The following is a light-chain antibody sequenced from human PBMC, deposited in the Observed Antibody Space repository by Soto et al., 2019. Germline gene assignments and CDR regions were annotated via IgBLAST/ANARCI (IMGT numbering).Light chain of an antibody. J-gene: IGKJ4*01. CDR1: QSVNSN. Sequence: EIVLTHSPATLSLSPGERATLSCRASQSVNSNLAWYQQRPGQAPRLLPYEASNRATGIPARFSGSGSGIDFSLTISVLAPEDCAVYYCLQQATWPPLSFGGGTKVAIK. CDR2: EAS. CDR3: LQQATWPPLS. V-gene: IGKV3-11*01.